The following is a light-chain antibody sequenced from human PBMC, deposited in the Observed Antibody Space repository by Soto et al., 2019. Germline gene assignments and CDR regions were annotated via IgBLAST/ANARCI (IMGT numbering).Light chain of an antibody. V-gene: IGLV2-11*01. J-gene: IGLJ2*01. CDR1: SSDVGGYNY. CDR3: CSYAGIYTVV. CDR2: NVN. Sequence: QSALTQPASVSGSPGQSITISCTGTSSDVGGYNYVSWYQHHPGKAPKLMIFNVNERPSGVPARFSGSKSGNTASLTISGLQAEDEADYYCCSYAGIYTVVFGGGTKVTVL.